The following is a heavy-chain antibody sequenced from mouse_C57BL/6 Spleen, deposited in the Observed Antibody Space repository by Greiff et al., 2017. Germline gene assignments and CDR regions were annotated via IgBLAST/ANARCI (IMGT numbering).Heavy chain of an antibody. J-gene: IGHJ4*01. V-gene: IGHV3-6*01. Sequence: EVQLVESGPGLVKPSQSLSLTCSVTGYSITSGYYWNWIRQFPGNKLEWMGYISYDGSNNYNPSLKNRISITRDTSKNQFFLKLNSVTTEDTATYYCARVGLRYAMDYWGQGTSVTVSS. CDR1: GYSITSGYY. CDR2: ISYDGSN. CDR3: ARVGLRYAMDY.